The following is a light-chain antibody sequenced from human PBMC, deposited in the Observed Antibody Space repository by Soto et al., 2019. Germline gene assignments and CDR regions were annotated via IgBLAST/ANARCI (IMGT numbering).Light chain of an antibody. CDR1: QSVSSN. CDR2: DAS. Sequence: ETVMTQSPATLSVSPGERATLSCRASQSVSSNLAWYQQKHGRAPRLLIYDASIRATGIPVRFSGSGSGTEFSLTINSLQSEDFAVYYCQQYNYWPPLTFGGGTKVEIK. J-gene: IGKJ4*01. CDR3: QQYNYWPPLT. V-gene: IGKV3-15*01.